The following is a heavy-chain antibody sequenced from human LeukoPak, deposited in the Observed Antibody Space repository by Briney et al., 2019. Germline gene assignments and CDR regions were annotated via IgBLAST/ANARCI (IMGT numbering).Heavy chain of an antibody. V-gene: IGHV3-23*01. CDR1: GFTVSRNY. D-gene: IGHD3-9*01. Sequence: GGSLRLSCAASGFTVSRNYMSWVRQAPGKGLEWVSAISGSGGSTYYADSVKGRFTISRDNSKNTLYLQMNSLRAEDTAVYYCAKIIYDILTGYYTSEVAFDIWGQGTMVTVSS. J-gene: IGHJ3*02. CDR2: ISGSGGST. CDR3: AKIIYDILTGYYTSEVAFDI.